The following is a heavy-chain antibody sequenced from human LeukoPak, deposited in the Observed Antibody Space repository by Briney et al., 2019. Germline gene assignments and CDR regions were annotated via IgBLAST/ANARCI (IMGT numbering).Heavy chain of an antibody. V-gene: IGHV1-46*01. CDR2: INPSGGST. Sequence: PWASVKVSCKASGYNFISYYMHWVRQAPGQGLEWMGIINPSGGSTSYAQKFQDRVTMTRDTSTSTVYMELSSLKSEDTAVYYCAREDVVFVDAVRYYYYGMDVWGQGTTVTVSS. CDR1: GYNFISYY. CDR3: AREDVVFVDAVRYYYYGMDV. J-gene: IGHJ6*02. D-gene: IGHD3-10*02.